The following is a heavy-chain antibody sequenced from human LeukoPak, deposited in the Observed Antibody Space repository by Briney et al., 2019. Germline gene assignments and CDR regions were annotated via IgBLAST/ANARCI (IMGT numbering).Heavy chain of an antibody. CDR1: GGSISSYY. Sequence: SETLSLTCTVSGGSISSYYWSWIRQPPGKGLEWIGYIYYSGSTNYNPSLKSRVTISVDTSENQFSLKLSSVTAADTAVYYCARVLRYYYYMDVWGKGTTVTVSS. CDR2: IYYSGST. V-gene: IGHV4-59*01. CDR3: ARVLRYYYYMDV. J-gene: IGHJ6*03.